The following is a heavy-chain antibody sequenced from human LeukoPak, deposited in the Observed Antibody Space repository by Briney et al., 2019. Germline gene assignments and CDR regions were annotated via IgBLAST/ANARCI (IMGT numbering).Heavy chain of an antibody. CDR2: ISSSADEK. D-gene: IGHD3-10*01. J-gene: IGHJ3*01. CDR3: AKDSYVSGRPLHTFDV. CDR1: GFTFSTSG. V-gene: IGHV3-23*01. Sequence: GGSLRLSCAASGFTFSTSGMSWVRQAPVKGLEWVSSISSSADEKYYADSVKGRFTVSRDNSKNTLYLQMNNLRAEDTAIYYCAKDSYVSGRPLHTFDVWGQGTMVTVSS.